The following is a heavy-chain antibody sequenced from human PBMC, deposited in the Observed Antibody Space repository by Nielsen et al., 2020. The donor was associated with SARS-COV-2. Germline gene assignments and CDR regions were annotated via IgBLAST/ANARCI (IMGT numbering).Heavy chain of an antibody. CDR3: AKDGVVRGDALDL. CDR1: GPSFVNYY. D-gene: IGHD3-10*01. J-gene: IGHJ3*01. CDR2: ISASGGST. Sequence: ETLSLTCAVYGPSFVNYYCSWIRQTPGRGLQWVSGISASGGSTYYTDSVKGRFTVSRDNSRNTLYLQMHSLRLEDTAVYYCAKDGVVRGDALDLWGQGTMVTVSS. V-gene: IGHV3-23*01.